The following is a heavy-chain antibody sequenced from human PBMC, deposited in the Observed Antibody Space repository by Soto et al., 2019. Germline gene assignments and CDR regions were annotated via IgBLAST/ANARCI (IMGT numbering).Heavy chain of an antibody. V-gene: IGHV3-64*01. CDR1: GFTFSSYA. Sequence: GGSLRLSCAASGFTFSSYAMHWVRQAPGKGLEYVSAISSNGGSTYYANSVKGRFTISRDNSKNTLYLQMGSLRAEDMAVYYCARVPPYGDYYFDYWGQGTLVTVSS. CDR3: ARVPPYGDYYFDY. CDR2: ISSNGGST. J-gene: IGHJ4*02. D-gene: IGHD4-17*01.